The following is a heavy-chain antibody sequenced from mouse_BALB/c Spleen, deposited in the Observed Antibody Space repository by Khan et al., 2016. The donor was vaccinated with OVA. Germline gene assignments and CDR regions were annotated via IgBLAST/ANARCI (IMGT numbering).Heavy chain of an antibody. CDR3: ARDYYYGTGYFDV. CDR2: ISSGGST. Sequence: EVELVESGGGLVKPGGSLKLSCAASGFTFSSYAMSWVRQTPEKRLEWVASISSGGSTYYPDSVKGRFTISRDNARNILYLQTSSLRSEDTAMYYCARDYYYGTGYFDVWGAGTTVTVSS. D-gene: IGHD1-1*01. V-gene: IGHV5-6-5*01. J-gene: IGHJ1*01. CDR1: GFTFSSYA.